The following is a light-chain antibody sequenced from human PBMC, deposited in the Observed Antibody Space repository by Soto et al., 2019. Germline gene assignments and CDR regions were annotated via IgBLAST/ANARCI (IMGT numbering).Light chain of an antibody. V-gene: IGKV1-5*01. CDR1: QSISNW. CDR2: DAS. CDR3: QQYNSYSRT. Sequence: DIQMTQSPSTLSASVGDRVSITSRASQSISNWLAWYQQKPGKAPKLLIYDASSLESGVPSRFSGSGSGTEFTLTISSLQPDDFATYYCQQYNSYSRTFGPGTKVDI. J-gene: IGKJ3*01.